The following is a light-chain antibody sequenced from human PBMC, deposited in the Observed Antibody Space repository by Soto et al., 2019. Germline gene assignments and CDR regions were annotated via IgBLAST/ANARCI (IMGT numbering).Light chain of an antibody. Sequence: QSALTQPASVSGSPGQSITISCTGTSSDVGGYNYVSWYHQHPGKAPKLMIYDVSNRPSGVSNRFSGSKSGNTASLTISGLQAEDEADYYCSSYTSSSTRVFGTGTQLTVL. V-gene: IGLV2-14*01. CDR1: SSDVGGYNY. CDR3: SSYTSSSTRV. CDR2: DVS. J-gene: IGLJ1*01.